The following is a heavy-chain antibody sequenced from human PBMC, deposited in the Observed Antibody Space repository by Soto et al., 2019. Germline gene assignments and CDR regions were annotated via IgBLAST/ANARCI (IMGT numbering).Heavy chain of an antibody. CDR2: INAANGDT. CDR3: VRRHVSATGIDWFDP. D-gene: IGHD6-13*01. V-gene: IGHV1-3*01. Sequence: ASVKVSCKASGYTFTSYGISWVRHAPGQRLEWMGWINAANGDTKYSPKFQGRVTITRDTSASTAYMELSSLRSEDTAVYYCVRRHVSATGIDWFDPWGQGTLVTVSS. CDR1: GYTFTSYG. J-gene: IGHJ5*02.